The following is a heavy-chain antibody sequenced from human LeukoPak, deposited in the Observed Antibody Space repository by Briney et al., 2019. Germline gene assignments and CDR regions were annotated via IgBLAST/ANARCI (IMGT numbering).Heavy chain of an antibody. CDR1: GDSISSYY. J-gene: IGHJ4*02. CDR2: IHPSGSA. CDR3: ARGPPPDFDY. Sequence: TSETLSLTCTVSGDSISSYYWSWVRQPAGKGLEWIGRIHPSGSANYNPSLKSRVTLSVDTSKNQFSLKLSSVTAADTAVYYCARGPPPDFDYWGRGTLVTVSS. V-gene: IGHV4-4*07.